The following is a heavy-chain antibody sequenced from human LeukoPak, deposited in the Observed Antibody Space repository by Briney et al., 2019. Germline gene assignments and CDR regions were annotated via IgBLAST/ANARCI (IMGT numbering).Heavy chain of an antibody. D-gene: IGHD3-22*01. CDR3: ARGFYVYDTSGYYPSKYYLDV. J-gene: IGHJ6*03. V-gene: IGHV4-34*01. CDR1: GESFGDHY. Sequence: SETLSLTCAVTGESFGDHYWTWIRQPPGKGLEYIGEINLTGTTNYNPSLKSRVSISLDTSRNQFSLKLRSVTAADTAVYYCARGFYVYDTSGYYPSKYYLDVWGTGTTVTVS. CDR2: INLTGTT.